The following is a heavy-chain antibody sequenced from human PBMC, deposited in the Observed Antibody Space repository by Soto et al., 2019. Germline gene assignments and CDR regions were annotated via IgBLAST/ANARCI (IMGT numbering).Heavy chain of an antibody. Sequence: GGSLRLSCAASGFTFSDHYMDWVRQAPGKGLEWVGRTRNKANSYTTQYAASVKGRFTISRDDSKNSLYLQMNSLKTEDTAVYYCARSDILTGYYYAEYFQHWGQGTLVTVSS. CDR2: TRNKANSYTT. CDR3: ARSDILTGYYYAEYFQH. CDR1: GFTFSDHY. J-gene: IGHJ1*01. D-gene: IGHD3-9*01. V-gene: IGHV3-72*01.